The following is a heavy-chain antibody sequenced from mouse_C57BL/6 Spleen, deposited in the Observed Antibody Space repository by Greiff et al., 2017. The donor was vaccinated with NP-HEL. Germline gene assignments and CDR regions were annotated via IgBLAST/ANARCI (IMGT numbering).Heavy chain of an antibody. D-gene: IGHD2-4*01. J-gene: IGHJ2*01. CDR2: IDPSDSYT. Sequence: QVQLQQPGAELVRPGTSVKLSCKASGYTFTSYWMHWVKQRPGQGLEWIGVIDPSDSYTNYNQKFKGKATLTVDTSSSTAYMQLSSLTSEDSAVYYCATYDSRDYFDYWGQGTTLTVSS. CDR1: GYTFTSYW. V-gene: IGHV1-59*01. CDR3: ATYDSRDYFDY.